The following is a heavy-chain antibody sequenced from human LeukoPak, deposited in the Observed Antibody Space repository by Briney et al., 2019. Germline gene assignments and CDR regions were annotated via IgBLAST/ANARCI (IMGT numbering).Heavy chain of an antibody. V-gene: IGHV1-8*02. CDR1: GYTFTSNY. CDR3: AKDNMGDYYGSGSYYIEYYFDY. J-gene: IGHJ4*02. CDR2: MNPNSGNT. D-gene: IGHD3-10*01. Sequence: GASVKVSCKAFGYTFTSNYMHWVRQAPGQGPEWMGWMNPNSGNTGYAQKFQGRVTITRNTSISTAYMELSSLRAEDTALYYCAKDNMGDYYGSGSYYIEYYFDYWGQGTLVTVSS.